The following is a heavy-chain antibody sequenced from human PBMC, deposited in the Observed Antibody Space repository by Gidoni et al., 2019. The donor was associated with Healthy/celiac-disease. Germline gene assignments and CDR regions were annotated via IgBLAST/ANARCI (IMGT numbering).Heavy chain of an antibody. CDR2: IYYSGST. CDR1: GGSIRSSSYY. J-gene: IGHJ4*02. D-gene: IGHD1-1*01. Sequence: LQLQVSGPGLVKPSETLSLTCTVSGGSIRSSSYYWGWIRQPPGKGLEWIGRIYYSGSTYYNPSLKSRVTISIDTSKNQFSLKLSSVTAADTAVYYCARKMSTIILPFDYWGQGTLVTASS. CDR3: ARKMSTIILPFDY. V-gene: IGHV4-39*07.